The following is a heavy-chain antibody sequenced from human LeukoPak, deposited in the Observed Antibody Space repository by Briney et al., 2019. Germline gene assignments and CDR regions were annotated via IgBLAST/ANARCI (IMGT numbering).Heavy chain of an antibody. D-gene: IGHD3-10*01. J-gene: IGHJ4*02. CDR2: IWYNGSNK. Sequence: GGSLRLSCAASGFTFSSYGMHWVRQAPGKGLEWVAVIWYNGSNKYYADSVKGRFTISRDNPKNTLYLQTNSLRAEDTAVYYCARDYYYGSGSYVDYWGQGTLVTVSS. CDR1: GFTFSSYG. V-gene: IGHV3-33*01. CDR3: ARDYYYGSGSYVDY.